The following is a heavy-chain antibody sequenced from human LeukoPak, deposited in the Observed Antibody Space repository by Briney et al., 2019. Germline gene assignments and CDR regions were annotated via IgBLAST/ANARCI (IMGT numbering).Heavy chain of an antibody. J-gene: IGHJ4*02. Sequence: GGSLRLSCAASGFTFSSYAMSWVRQAPGKGLEWVSAISGSGGSTYYADSVEGRFTISRDNSKNTLYLQMNSLRAEDTAVYYCATNYYDSSGYDYWGQGTLVTVSS. CDR2: ISGSGGST. CDR3: ATNYYDSSGYDY. D-gene: IGHD3-22*01. V-gene: IGHV3-23*01. CDR1: GFTFSSYA.